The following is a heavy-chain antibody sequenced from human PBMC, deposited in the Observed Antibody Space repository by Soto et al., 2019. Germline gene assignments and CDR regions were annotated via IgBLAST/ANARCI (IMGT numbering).Heavy chain of an antibody. CDR2: IHPADSDT. D-gene: IGHD6-25*01. J-gene: IGHJ5*02. Sequence: GESLKISCKGSGYRFTTSWIAWVRQMPWKGLEWMGIIHPADSDTTYSPSFQGQVTISADMSISTAYLRWRSLKASDTAIYYCARGISGRSAADYFDPWGQGTLVTVSS. CDR1: GYRFTTSW. CDR3: ARGISGRSAADYFDP. V-gene: IGHV5-51*01.